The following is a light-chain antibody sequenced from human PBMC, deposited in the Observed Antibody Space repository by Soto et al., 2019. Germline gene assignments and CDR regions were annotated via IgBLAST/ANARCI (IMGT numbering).Light chain of an antibody. CDR2: SDN. CDR3: AAWDDPLNAAV. J-gene: IGLJ2*01. CDR1: SSNIGSHT. V-gene: IGLV1-44*01. Sequence: QSVLTQPYSASGTPGQRVTISCSGSSSNIGSHTLNWYQQLPGSAPSLLIYSDNQRPSGVPDRFSGSTSGTSASLAISGLQSEYEAEYYCAAWDDPLNAAVFGGGTKLTVL.